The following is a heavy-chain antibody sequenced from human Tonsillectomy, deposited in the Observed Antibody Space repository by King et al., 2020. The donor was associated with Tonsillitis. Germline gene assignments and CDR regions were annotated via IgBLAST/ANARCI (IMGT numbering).Heavy chain of an antibody. D-gene: IGHD2-21*01. CDR3: ARDTIFDGESMRWFDL. V-gene: IGHV1-2*02. CDR2: INPHNGLT. CDR1: GYTFSGCY. Sequence: VQLVQSGTEVKRPGASVKVSCQASGYTFSGCYIHWVRQAPGQGLEWMGWINPHNGLTKYAQKFQDRVTMTRDTSADTANMELTRLGSDDTAVYYCARDTIFDGESMRWFDLWGQGPLVTVS. J-gene: IGHJ5*02.